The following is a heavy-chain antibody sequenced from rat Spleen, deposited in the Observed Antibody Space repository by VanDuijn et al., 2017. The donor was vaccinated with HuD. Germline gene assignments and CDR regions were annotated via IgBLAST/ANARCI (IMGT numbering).Heavy chain of an antibody. J-gene: IGHJ2*01. Sequence: EVQLVASDGGLVQPGRSLKLSCAASGFIFSNYYMAWVRQAPTTGLEWVASISTGGGNTYYRDSVKGRFTISRDNAKSTLYLQMDSLRSEDTATYYCATRTYYGYEYYFDYWGQGVMVTVSS. V-gene: IGHV5-25*01. CDR1: GFIFSNYY. D-gene: IGHD1-9*01. CDR3: ATRTYYGYEYYFDY. CDR2: ISTGGGNT.